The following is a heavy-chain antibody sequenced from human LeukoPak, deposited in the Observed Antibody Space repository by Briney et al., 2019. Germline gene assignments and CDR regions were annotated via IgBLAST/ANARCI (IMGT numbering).Heavy chain of an antibody. CDR2: IRYDGSKE. V-gene: IGHV3-30*02. CDR1: GFTFSSYG. D-gene: IGHD1-26*01. CDR3: AKEWYSGSPGDY. J-gene: IGHJ4*02. Sequence: PGGSLRLSCAASGFTFSSYGMHWVRQAPGKGLVWVAFIRYDGSKENYANSVKGRFTISRDNSENTLYLQMNSLRVEDTAVYFCAKEWYSGSPGDYWGQGTLVTVSS.